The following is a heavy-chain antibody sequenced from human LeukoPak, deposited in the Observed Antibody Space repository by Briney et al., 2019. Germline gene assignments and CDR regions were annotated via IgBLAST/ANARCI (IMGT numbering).Heavy chain of an antibody. CDR2: IRYDGSNK. CDR1: GFTFSSYG. Sequence: GGSLRLSCAASGFTFSSYGMHWVRQAPGKGLEWVAFIRYDGSNKYYADSVKGRFTISRDNSKNTLYLQMNSLRAEDTAVYYCAKDGEAVAGHIDYWGQGTLVTVPS. J-gene: IGHJ4*02. D-gene: IGHD6-19*01. V-gene: IGHV3-30*02. CDR3: AKDGEAVAGHIDY.